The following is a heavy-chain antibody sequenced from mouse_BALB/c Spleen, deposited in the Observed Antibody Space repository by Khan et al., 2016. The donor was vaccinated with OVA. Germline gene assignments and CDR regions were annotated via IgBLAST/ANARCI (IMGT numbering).Heavy chain of an antibody. J-gene: IGHJ2*01. CDR2: ISYSGST. CDR3: ARTARIKY. CDR1: GYSITSGYG. D-gene: IGHD1-2*01. Sequence: EVQLQESGPGLVKPSQSLSLTCTVTGYSITSGYGWNWIRQFPGNKLEWMRYISYSGSTNYNPSLQSRISITRDTSKNQFFLQLNSVTTEDTATYYCARTARIKYWGQGTTLTVSS. V-gene: IGHV3-2*02.